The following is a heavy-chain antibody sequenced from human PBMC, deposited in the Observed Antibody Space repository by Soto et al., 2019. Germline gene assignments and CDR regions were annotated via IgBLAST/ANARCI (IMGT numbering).Heavy chain of an antibody. V-gene: IGHV1-69*13. CDR3: ARADIVVVPAARYYYYGMDV. J-gene: IGHJ6*02. D-gene: IGHD2-2*01. CDR1: GGTFSSYA. CDR2: IIPIFGTA. Sequence: GASVKVSCKASGGTFSSYAISWVRQAPGQGLEWMGGIIPIFGTANYAQKFQGRVTITADESTSTAYMELSSLRSEDTAVYYCARADIVVVPAARYYYYGMDVWAQGTTVTVSS.